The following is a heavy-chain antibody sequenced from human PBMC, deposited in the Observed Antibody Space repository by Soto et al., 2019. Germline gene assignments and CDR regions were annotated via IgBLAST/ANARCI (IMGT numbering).Heavy chain of an antibody. J-gene: IGHJ4*02. V-gene: IGHV3-53*01. CDR2: IYSGGST. CDR3: AKVGDSGYDYSPIDY. D-gene: IGHD5-12*01. Sequence: EVQLVESGGGLIQPGGSLRLSCAASGFTVSSNYMSWVRQAPGKGLEWVSVIYSGGSTYYADSVKGRFTISRDNSKNTLYLQMNSLRAEDTAVDDCAKVGDSGYDYSPIDYWGQGTLVTVSA. CDR1: GFTVSSNY.